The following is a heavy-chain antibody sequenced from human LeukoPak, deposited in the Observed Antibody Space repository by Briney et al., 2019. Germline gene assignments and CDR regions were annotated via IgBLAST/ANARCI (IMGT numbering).Heavy chain of an antibody. CDR1: GFTFNNYA. Sequence: GGSLRLSCAASGFTFNNYAMSWVRQAPGKGLEWVSTISGSGSNTHYADSVKGRFTISRDNSKNTLYLQMNSLRAEDTAVYYCAKSVRGYTYYFDCWGQGTLVTVSS. D-gene: IGHD5-12*01. V-gene: IGHV3-23*01. CDR2: ISGSGSNT. J-gene: IGHJ4*02. CDR3: AKSVRGYTYYFDC.